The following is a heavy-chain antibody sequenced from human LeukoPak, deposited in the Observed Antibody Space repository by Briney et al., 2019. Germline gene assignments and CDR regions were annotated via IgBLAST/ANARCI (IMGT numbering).Heavy chain of an antibody. J-gene: IGHJ4*02. CDR3: ARVSLRGRIAVAGPFDY. Sequence: GGSPRLSCAASGFTFSSYAMHWVRQAPGKGLEWVAVISYDGSNKYYADSVKGRFTISRDNSKNTLYLQMNSLRAEDTAVYYCARVSLRGRIAVAGPFDYWGQGTLVTVSS. V-gene: IGHV3-30*04. CDR1: GFTFSSYA. CDR2: ISYDGSNK. D-gene: IGHD6-19*01.